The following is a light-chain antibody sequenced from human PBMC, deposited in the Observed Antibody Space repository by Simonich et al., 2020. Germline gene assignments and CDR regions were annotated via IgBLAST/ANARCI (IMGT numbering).Light chain of an antibody. CDR1: SSDVGSYNL. CDR3: SSYTSSSTLVV. V-gene: IGLV2-14*02. J-gene: IGLJ2*01. Sequence: QSALTQPASVSGSPGQSITISCTGTSSDVGSYNLVSWYQPHPGKAPKLMIYEGSKRPAGVSNRFSGSKSGNTASLTISGLQAEDEADYYCSSYTSSSTLVVFGGGTKLTVL. CDR2: EGS.